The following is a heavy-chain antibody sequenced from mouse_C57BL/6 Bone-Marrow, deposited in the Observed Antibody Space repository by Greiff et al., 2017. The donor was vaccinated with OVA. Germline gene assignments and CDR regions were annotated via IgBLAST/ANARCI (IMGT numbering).Heavy chain of an antibody. V-gene: IGHV1-82*01. CDR2: IYPGDGDT. CDR3: GHYYGEGAMDY. D-gene: IGHD1-1*01. J-gene: IGHJ4*01. CDR1: GYAFSSSW. Sequence: QVQLQQSGPELVKPGASVKISCKASGYAFSSSWMNWVKQRPGKGLEWIGRIYPGDGDTNYNGKFKGKATLTADKSSSTAYMQLSSLTSEDSAVYFCGHYYGEGAMDYWGQGTSVTVSS.